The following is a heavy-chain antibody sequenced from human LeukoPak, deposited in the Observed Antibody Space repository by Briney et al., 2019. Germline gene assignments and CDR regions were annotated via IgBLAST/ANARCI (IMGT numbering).Heavy chain of an antibody. Sequence: PSETLSLTCTVSGGSISNYFWSWIRQPPGKGLEWIGRIYTSGSTNYNPPLKSRVTISVDTSKNQFSLKLSSVTAADTAVYYCARAAVWGKTPLYYFDYWGQGTLVTVSS. V-gene: IGHV4-4*08. CDR3: ARAAVWGKTPLYYFDY. J-gene: IGHJ4*02. D-gene: IGHD3-16*01. CDR2: IYTSGST. CDR1: GGSISNYF.